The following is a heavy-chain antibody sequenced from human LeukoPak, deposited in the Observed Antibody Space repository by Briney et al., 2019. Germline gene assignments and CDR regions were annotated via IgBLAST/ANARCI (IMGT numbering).Heavy chain of an antibody. CDR1: GGSISSSSYY. CDR2: IYYGGST. V-gene: IGHV4-39*07. D-gene: IGHD3-22*01. CDR3: ARDTYYYDSSGYINWFDP. J-gene: IGHJ5*02. Sequence: SETLSLTCTVSGGSISSSSYYWGWIRQPPGKGLEWIGTIYYGGSTYYNPSLKSRVTISVDTSKNQFSLKLSSVTAADTAVYYCARDTYYYDSSGYINWFDPWGQGTLVTVSS.